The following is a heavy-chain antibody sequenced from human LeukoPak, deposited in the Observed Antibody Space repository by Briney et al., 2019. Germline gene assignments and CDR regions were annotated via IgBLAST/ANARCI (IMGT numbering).Heavy chain of an antibody. D-gene: IGHD6-13*01. CDR3: ARGAAAGTH. CDR2: IYYSGST. CDR1: GGSISSYY. J-gene: IGHJ4*02. V-gene: IGHV4-59*01. Sequence: SETLSLTCTVSGGSISSYYWSWIRQPPGKGLEWIGYIYYSGSTNYNPSLKSRVTISVNTSKNQFSLKLSSVTAADTAVYYCARGAAAGTHWGQGTLVTVSS.